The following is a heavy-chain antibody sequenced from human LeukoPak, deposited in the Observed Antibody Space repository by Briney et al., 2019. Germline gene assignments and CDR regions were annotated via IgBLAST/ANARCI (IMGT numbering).Heavy chain of an antibody. CDR1: GYTFTGYY. CDR2: INPNSGGT. J-gene: IGHJ4*02. V-gene: IGHV1-2*02. D-gene: IGHD6-19*01. Sequence: GASVKVSCKASGYTFTGYYMHWVRQAPGQGLEWMGWINPNSGGTNYAQKFQGRVTMTRDTSISTAYMELSRLRSDDMAVYYCASWFRGGWPTPYYFDYWGQGTLVTVSS. CDR3: ASWFRGGWPTPYYFDY.